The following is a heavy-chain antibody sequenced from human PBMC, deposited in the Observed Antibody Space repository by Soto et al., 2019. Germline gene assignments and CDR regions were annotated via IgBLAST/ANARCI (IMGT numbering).Heavy chain of an antibody. CDR2: IYPGDSDT. CDR1: GYSFTSYW. CDR3: ARRVAARGELRDAFDI. D-gene: IGHD6-6*01. V-gene: IGHV5-51*01. J-gene: IGHJ3*02. Sequence: PGESLKISCQGSGYSFTSYWIGRVREMPGKGLEWMGIIYPGDSDTRYSPSFQGQVTISADKSISTAYLQWSSLKASDTAMYYCARRVAARGELRDAFDIWGQGTMVTVSS.